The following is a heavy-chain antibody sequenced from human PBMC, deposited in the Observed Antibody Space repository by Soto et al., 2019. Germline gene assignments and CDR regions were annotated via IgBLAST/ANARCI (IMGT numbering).Heavy chain of an antibody. CDR1: GYTFTSYG. D-gene: IGHD1-1*01. CDR2: ISAYNGNT. J-gene: IGHJ5*02. CDR3: ARDQNDDGGSHWFDP. V-gene: IGHV1-18*01. Sequence: ASVKVSCKASGYTFTSYGISWVRQAPGQGLEWMGWISAYNGNTNYAQKLQGRVTMTTDTSTSTAYMELRSLRSDDTAVYYCARDQNDDGGSHWFDPWGQGTLVTVSS.